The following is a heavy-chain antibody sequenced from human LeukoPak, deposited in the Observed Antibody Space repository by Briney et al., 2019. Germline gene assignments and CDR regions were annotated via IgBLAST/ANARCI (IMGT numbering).Heavy chain of an antibody. V-gene: IGHV3-30*18. CDR1: GFTFSTYG. CDR3: AKDVAYYYDSSGYALPYYFDY. J-gene: IGHJ4*02. Sequence: GGSLRLSCAASGFTFSTYGMHWVRQAPGKGLEWVAVISYDGCNEYYADSVKGRFTISRVNSKNTLYLQMNSLRAEDTAVYRCAKDVAYYYDSSGYALPYYFDYWGQGTLVTVSS. D-gene: IGHD3-22*01. CDR2: ISYDGCNE.